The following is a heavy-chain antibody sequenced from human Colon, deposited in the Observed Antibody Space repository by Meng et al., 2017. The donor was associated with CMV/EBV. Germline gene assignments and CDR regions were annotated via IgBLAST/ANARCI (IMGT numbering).Heavy chain of an antibody. CDR2: IYGGSSST. V-gene: IGHV3-23*03. J-gene: IGHJ6*02. CDR1: GFTFSSYA. Sequence: GESLKISCAASGFTFSSYAMSWVRRAPGKGLEWVSMIYGGSSSTYYADSVRGRFTVSRDDSKNPLYLQMNGLRVEDTAVYYCAKDFDRVMEQYYGMDVWGQGTTVTVSS. CDR3: AKDFDRVMEQYYGMDV. D-gene: IGHD2-21*01.